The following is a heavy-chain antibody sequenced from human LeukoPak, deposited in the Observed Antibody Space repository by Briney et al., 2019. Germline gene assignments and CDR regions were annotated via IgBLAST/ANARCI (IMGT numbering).Heavy chain of an antibody. D-gene: IGHD1-26*01. Sequence: GASVKVSCKASGYTFTDYYLHWVRQAPGQGPEWMGWINPTSGGTNYAQKFQGSVTMTRDTSITTAYMELSSLRSDDTALYYCASLGATTLSYYGMDVWGQGTTVTVSS. J-gene: IGHJ6*02. CDR1: GYTFTDYY. V-gene: IGHV1-2*02. CDR3: ASLGATTLSYYGMDV. CDR2: INPTSGGT.